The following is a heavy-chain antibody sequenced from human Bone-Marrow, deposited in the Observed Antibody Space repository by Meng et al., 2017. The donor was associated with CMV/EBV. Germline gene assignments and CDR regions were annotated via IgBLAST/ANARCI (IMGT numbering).Heavy chain of an antibody. CDR3: ARTRSITMVRGHAFDI. CDR1: GGTFSSYT. V-gene: IGHV1-69*02. Sequence: SVKVSCKASGGTFSSYTISWVRQAPGQGLEWMGRIIPILGIANYAQKFQGRVTITADKSTSTAYMELSSLRSEDTAVYYCARTRSITMVRGHAFDIWGQGTMVTVSS. D-gene: IGHD3-10*01. CDR2: IIPILGIA. J-gene: IGHJ3*02.